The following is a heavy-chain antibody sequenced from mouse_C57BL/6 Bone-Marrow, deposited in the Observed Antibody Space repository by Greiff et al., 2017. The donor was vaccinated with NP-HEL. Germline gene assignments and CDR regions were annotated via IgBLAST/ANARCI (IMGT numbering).Heavy chain of an antibody. Sequence: VQLQQSGAELASPGASVKLSCKASGYTFTSYGISWVKQRTGQGLEWIGEIYPRSGNTYYNEKFKGKATLTADKSSSTAYMELRSLTSEDSAVYFCARMGPLYYGSTYWYFDVWGTGTTVTVSS. D-gene: IGHD1-1*01. V-gene: IGHV1-81*01. CDR3: ARMGPLYYGSTYWYFDV. CDR2: IYPRSGNT. J-gene: IGHJ1*03. CDR1: GYTFTSYG.